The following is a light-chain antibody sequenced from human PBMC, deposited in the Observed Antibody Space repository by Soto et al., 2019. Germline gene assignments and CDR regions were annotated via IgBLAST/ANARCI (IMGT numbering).Light chain of an antibody. J-gene: IGKJ1*01. V-gene: IGKV2-28*01. Sequence: DIVMTQAPLSLPVTPGEPASISCRSSQSLLHSNGYNYLDWYLQKPGQSPQLLIYLGSNRASGHPDRFSRSGSGTDFTLKISRVEAEDVRVYYCMQALQTPPWTFGQGTTVEIK. CDR3: MQALQTPPWT. CDR1: QSLLHSNGYNY. CDR2: LGS.